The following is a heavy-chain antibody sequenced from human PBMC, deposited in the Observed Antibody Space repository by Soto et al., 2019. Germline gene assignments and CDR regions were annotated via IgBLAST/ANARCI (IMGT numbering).Heavy chain of an antibody. CDR2: ISAYNGNT. V-gene: IGHV1-18*04. Sequence: ASVKVSCKASGYTFTSYGISWVRQAPGQGLEWMGWISAYNGNTNYAQKLQGRVTMTTDTSTSTAYMELRSLRSDDTAVYYCARDREYYDSSGLKPHWFNPWGQGTLVTVSS. J-gene: IGHJ5*02. D-gene: IGHD3-22*01. CDR3: ARDREYYDSSGLKPHWFNP. CDR1: GYTFTSYG.